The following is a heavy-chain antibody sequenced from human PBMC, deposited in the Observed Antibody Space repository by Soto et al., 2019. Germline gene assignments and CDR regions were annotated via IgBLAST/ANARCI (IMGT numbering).Heavy chain of an antibody. D-gene: IGHD3-22*01. Sequence: SDTLSLTCTVSGGSISSGDNYWSWIRQPPGKGLEWIGYIYYSGSTYYNPSLKSRVTISVDTSKNQFSLKLSSVTAADTAVYYCARLFTGYYDSSGYFNWLDPWGQGTLVTVSS. CDR2: IYYSGST. V-gene: IGHV4-30-4*02. J-gene: IGHJ5*02. CDR3: ARLFTGYYDSSGYFNWLDP. CDR1: GGSISSGDNY.